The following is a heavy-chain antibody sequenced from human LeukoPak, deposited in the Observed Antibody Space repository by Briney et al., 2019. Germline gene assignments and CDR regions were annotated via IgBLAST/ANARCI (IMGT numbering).Heavy chain of an antibody. CDR1: GFTFSGSA. Sequence: PGGSLKLSCAASGFTFSGSAMHWVRQASGKGLEWVGRIRSKANSYATAYAASVKGRFTISRDDSKNTAYLQMNSLKTEDTAVYYRTIVGYMDVWGKGTTVTVSS. V-gene: IGHV3-73*01. J-gene: IGHJ6*03. CDR2: IRSKANSYAT. D-gene: IGHD2-21*01. CDR3: TIVGYMDV.